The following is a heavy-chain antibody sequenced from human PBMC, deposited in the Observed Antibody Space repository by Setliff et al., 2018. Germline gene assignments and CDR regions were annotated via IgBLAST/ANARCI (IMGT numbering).Heavy chain of an antibody. CDR1: GGSFNVYF. D-gene: IGHD1-1*01. Sequence: KPSETLSLTCAVYGGSFNVYFWSWIRQPPGKGLEWIGEISHSGSTNYNPSLKSRVTMSVDKSKNQFSLKLSSVTAADTAVYYCARANKKLDYYYYYYMDVWGKGTTVTVSS. CDR2: ISHSGST. J-gene: IGHJ6*03. CDR3: ARANKKLDYYYYYYMDV. V-gene: IGHV4-34*01.